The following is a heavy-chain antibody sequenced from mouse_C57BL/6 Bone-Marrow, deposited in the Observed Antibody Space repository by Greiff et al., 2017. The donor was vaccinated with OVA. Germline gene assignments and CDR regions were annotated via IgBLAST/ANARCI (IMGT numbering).Heavy chain of an antibody. V-gene: IGHV5-17*01. D-gene: IGHD2-4*01. CDR3: ARAYYDYDVDY. Sequence: EVKLMESGGGLVKPGGSLKLSCAASGFTFSDYGMHWVRQAPEKGLEWVAYISSGSSTIYYADTVKGRFTISRDNAKNTLFLQMTSLRSEDTAMYYCARAYYDYDVDYWGQGTTLTVSS. CDR1: GFTFSDYG. J-gene: IGHJ2*01. CDR2: ISSGSSTI.